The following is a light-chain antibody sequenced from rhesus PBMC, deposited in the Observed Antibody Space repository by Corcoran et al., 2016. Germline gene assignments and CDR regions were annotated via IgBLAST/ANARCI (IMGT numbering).Light chain of an antibody. CDR1: QGISSW. J-gene: IGKJ4*01. CDR2: KAS. V-gene: IGKV1-22*01. CDR3: QQYSSRPLT. Sequence: DIQMTQSPSSLSASVGDTVTITCRASQGISSWLAWYQQKPGKAPKLLIYKASRLQSGVPSRFSGSGSVTYFTLTISSLQSEDFATYYCQQYSSRPLTFGGGTKVEIK.